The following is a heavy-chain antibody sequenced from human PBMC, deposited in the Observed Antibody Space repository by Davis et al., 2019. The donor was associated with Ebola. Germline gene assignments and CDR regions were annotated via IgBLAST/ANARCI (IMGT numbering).Heavy chain of an antibody. V-gene: IGHV3-7*03. CDR1: GFTFSGYA. Sequence: ESLQISCAASGFTFSGYAMHWLRQAPGKGLEWVANIYRDGSEKYHVDSVKGRFTISRDNSKHTLYLQMNSLRAEDTAVYYCAKSVTVTTLGYFDYWGQGTLVTVSS. J-gene: IGHJ4*02. CDR2: IYRDGSEK. CDR3: AKSVTVTTLGYFDY. D-gene: IGHD4-17*01.